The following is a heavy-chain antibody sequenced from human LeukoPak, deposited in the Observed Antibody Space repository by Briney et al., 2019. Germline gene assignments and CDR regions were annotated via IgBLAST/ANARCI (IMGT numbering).Heavy chain of an antibody. CDR1: GFTFSSYS. Sequence: PGGSLRLACAASGFTFSSYSMNWVRQAPGKGLEWVSYISSSSSSIHYADSVKGRFTISRDNAKNSLYLQMNSLRGEDTAVYYCAKSPGYYYDSSGYWGQGTLVTVSS. CDR2: ISSSSSSI. CDR3: AKSPGYYYDSSGY. J-gene: IGHJ4*02. V-gene: IGHV3-48*04. D-gene: IGHD3-22*01.